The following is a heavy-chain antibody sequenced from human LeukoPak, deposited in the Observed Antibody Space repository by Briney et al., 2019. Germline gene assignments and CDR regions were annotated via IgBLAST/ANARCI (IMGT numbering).Heavy chain of an antibody. CDR3: AREYNSRATFDY. CDR1: ASGVSFTSHS. CDR2: IPSSGSYI. Sequence: GGSLRLSCAASASGVSFTSHSMNWVRQAPGKGLEWISYIPSSGSYIFYAASVEGRSTVSRDNARNSLYLQMNSLRAEDTAIYYCAREYNSRATFDYWGQGTLVTVSS. V-gene: IGHV3-21*05. J-gene: IGHJ4*02. D-gene: IGHD1-20*01.